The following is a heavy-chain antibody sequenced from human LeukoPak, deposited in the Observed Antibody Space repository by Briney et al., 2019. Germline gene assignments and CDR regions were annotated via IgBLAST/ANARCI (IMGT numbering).Heavy chain of an antibody. V-gene: IGHV3-33*05. CDR3: ARKQLPLYYFYYGMDV. CDR1: GFTFSSYG. Sequence: GGSLRLSCEGSGFTFSSYGMHWVRQAPGKGLEWVALISYDGSNKNYADSVKGRFIISRDNSKNTVYLQMTRLTAEDTAVYYCARKQLPLYYFYYGMDVWGQGTTVTVSS. D-gene: IGHD2-2*01. CDR2: ISYDGSNK. J-gene: IGHJ6*02.